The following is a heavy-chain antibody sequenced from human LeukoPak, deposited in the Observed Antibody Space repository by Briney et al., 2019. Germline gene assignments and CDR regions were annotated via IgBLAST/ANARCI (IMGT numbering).Heavy chain of an antibody. J-gene: IGHJ5*02. V-gene: IGHV1-18*04. CDR1: GYTFTYYF. CDR3: ARVPKWGTSLINWFDP. D-gene: IGHD2-2*01. CDR2: SSAYNDNT. Sequence: GASVKVSCKASGYTFTYYFMHWVRQAPGQGLEWMGWSSAYNDNTNYAQKLQGRVTMTTDTSTSTAYMELRSLTSDDTAVYYCARVPKWGTSLINWFDPWGQGTLVTVSS.